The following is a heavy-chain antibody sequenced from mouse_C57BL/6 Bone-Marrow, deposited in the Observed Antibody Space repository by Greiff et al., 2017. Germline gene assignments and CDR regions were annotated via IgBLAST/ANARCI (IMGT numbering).Heavy chain of an antibody. Sequence: QVQLQQSGAELARPGASVKLSCKASGYTFTSYGISWVKQRTGQGLEWIGEIYPRSGNTYYNEKFKGKATLTADKSSSTAYMELRSLTSEDSAVFFCAREGFCYFLYAMDYWGQGTSVTVSS. CDR2: IYPRSGNT. V-gene: IGHV1-81*01. CDR1: GYTFTSYG. D-gene: IGHD1-1*01. J-gene: IGHJ4*01. CDR3: AREGFCYFLYAMDY.